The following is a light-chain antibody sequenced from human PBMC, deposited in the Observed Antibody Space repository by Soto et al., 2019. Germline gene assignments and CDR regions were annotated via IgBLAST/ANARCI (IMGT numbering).Light chain of an antibody. CDR2: KAS. CDR1: QTISSW. J-gene: IGKJ1*01. Sequence: EIQMTQSPSTLSGSVGDRVTITCRASQTISSWLAWYQQKPGKAPKLLIYKASTLKSGVPSRFSGSGSGTEFTLTISSLQPDDFATYYCQHYTSYSEAFGQGTMAAIK. V-gene: IGKV1-5*03. CDR3: QHYTSYSEA.